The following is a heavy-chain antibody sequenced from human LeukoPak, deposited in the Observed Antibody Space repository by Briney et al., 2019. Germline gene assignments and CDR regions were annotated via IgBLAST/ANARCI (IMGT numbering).Heavy chain of an antibody. CDR3: AREYGALDI. J-gene: IGHJ3*02. D-gene: IGHD4-17*01. V-gene: IGHV3-30-3*01. CDR2: ISYDGSNK. Sequence: PGGSLRLSCAASGFTFSSYAMHWVRQAPGKGLERVAVISYDGSNKYYADSVKGRFTSSRDNAKNSLYLQMNSLRDEDTAVYYWAREYGALDIWGQGTMVTVSS. CDR1: GFTFSSYA.